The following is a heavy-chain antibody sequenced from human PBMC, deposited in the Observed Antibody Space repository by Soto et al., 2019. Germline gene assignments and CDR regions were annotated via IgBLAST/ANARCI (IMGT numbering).Heavy chain of an antibody. V-gene: IGHV3-74*01. CDR3: ARGWDSSGYPRYYFDY. CDR1: GFTFSSYW. Sequence: EVQLVESGGGLVQPGGSLRLSCAASGFTFSSYWMHWVRQAPGKGLVWVSRINSDGSSTSYADSVKGRFTISRDNAKNTLYLQMNSLRAEDTAVYYCARGWDSSGYPRYYFDYWGQGPLVTVSS. CDR2: INSDGSST. D-gene: IGHD3-22*01. J-gene: IGHJ4*02.